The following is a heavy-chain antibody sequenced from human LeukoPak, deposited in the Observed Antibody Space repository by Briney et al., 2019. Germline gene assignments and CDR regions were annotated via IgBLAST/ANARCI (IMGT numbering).Heavy chain of an antibody. D-gene: IGHD3-22*01. CDR3: AKDGLYYDGSTHIYYFDY. V-gene: IGHV3-23*01. J-gene: IGHJ4*02. Sequence: GGTLRLSCAASGFSFSDYAMAWVREAPGKGLEWVSVITGSGGVTHNARSVKGRFTISRDNSKNTLYLQMNNLRVEDTARYYCAKDGLYYDGSTHIYYFDYWGQGTLVAVSS. CDR1: GFSFSDYA. CDR2: ITGSGGVT.